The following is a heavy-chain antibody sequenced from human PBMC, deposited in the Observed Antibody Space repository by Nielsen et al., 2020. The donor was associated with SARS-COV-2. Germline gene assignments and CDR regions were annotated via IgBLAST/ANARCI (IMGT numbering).Heavy chain of an antibody. Sequence: GESLKISCAASGFTFRSYEMNWVRQAPGKGLEWVSYISSSGSTIYYADSVKGRFTISRDNAKNSLYLQMNSLRAEDTAGYYCAREFALRDTAYFDYWGQGTLVTVSS. V-gene: IGHV3-48*03. D-gene: IGHD5-18*01. CDR2: ISSSGSTI. CDR3: AREFALRDTAYFDY. CDR1: GFTFRSYE. J-gene: IGHJ4*02.